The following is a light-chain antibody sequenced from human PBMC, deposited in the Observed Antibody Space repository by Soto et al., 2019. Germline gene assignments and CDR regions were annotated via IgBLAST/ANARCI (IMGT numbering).Light chain of an antibody. CDR2: DAF. CDR1: QDIKNY. J-gene: IGKJ4*01. Sequence: DIQMTQSPSSLSAFVGDSITITCQASQDIKNYLNWYQHKPGKAPKLLIYDAFKSDTGVPSRFSGSGSGTDFTFTINNLQPEDIATYYCQQYDSLPPTFGGGTWVDLK. V-gene: IGKV1-33*01. CDR3: QQYDSLPPT.